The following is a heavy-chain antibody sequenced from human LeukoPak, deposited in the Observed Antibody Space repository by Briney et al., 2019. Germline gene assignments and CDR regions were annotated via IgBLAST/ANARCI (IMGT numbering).Heavy chain of an antibody. Sequence: GGSLRLSCAASGFTFSSYEMNWVSQAPGKGLEWVSYISSSGSTIYYADSVKGRFTISRDNAKNSLYLQMNSLRAEDTAVYYSARVASLSGFDYWGQGTLVTVSS. CDR2: ISSSGSTI. D-gene: IGHD1-26*01. J-gene: IGHJ4*02. CDR3: ARVASLSGFDY. V-gene: IGHV3-48*03. CDR1: GFTFSSYE.